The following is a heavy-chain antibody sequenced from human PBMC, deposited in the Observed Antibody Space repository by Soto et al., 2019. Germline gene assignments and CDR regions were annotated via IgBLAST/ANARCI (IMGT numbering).Heavy chain of an antibody. CDR3: AREREGKDYTNSSGITQGGMDV. D-gene: IGHD4-4*01. CDR1: GYTFTSYG. V-gene: IGHV1-18*01. CDR2: ISAYNGNT. Sequence: ASVKFSCNASGYTFTSYGISWVRHSPGQWLEWMGWISAYNGNTNYAQKLQGRVTMTTDTSTSTAYMELRSLRSDDTAVYYCAREREGKDYTNSSGITQGGMDVWGQGTTVTVSS. J-gene: IGHJ6*02.